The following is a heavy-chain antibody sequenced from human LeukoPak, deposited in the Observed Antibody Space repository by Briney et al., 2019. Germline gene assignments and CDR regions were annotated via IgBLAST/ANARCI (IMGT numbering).Heavy chain of an antibody. J-gene: IGHJ4*02. CDR3: ARTSDFWSGYHDY. D-gene: IGHD3-3*01. Sequence: SETLSLTCAVYGGSFSGYYWSWIRQPPGKGLEWIGEINHSGSTNYNPSLKSRVTISVDTSKNQFSLKLSSVTAADTAVYCCARTSDFWSGYHDYWGQGTLVTVSS. CDR2: INHSGST. CDR1: GGSFSGYY. V-gene: IGHV4-34*01.